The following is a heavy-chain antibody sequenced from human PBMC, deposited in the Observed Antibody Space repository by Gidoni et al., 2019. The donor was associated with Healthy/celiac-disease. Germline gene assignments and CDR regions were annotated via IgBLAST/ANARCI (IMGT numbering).Heavy chain of an antibody. CDR1: GGSISSYY. CDR2: IYTSGST. J-gene: IGHJ3*02. D-gene: IGHD6-13*01. CDR3: ARDQSDGYIDAFDI. V-gene: IGHV4-4*07. Sequence: QVQLQESGPGLVKPSETLSLTCTVAGGSISSYYWSWIRQPAGKGLEWIGRIYTSGSTNYNPSLKSRVTMSVDTSKNQFSLKLSSVTAADTAVYYCARDQSDGYIDAFDIWGQGTMVTVSS.